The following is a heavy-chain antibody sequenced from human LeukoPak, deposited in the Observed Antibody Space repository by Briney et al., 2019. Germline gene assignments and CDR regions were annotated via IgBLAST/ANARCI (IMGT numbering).Heavy chain of an antibody. J-gene: IGHJ4*02. CDR1: GGTFSSYA. CDR2: IIPIFGTA. V-gene: IGHV1-69*05. D-gene: IGHD6-19*01. Sequence: SVTVSCKASGGTFSSYAISWVRQAPGQGLEWMGGIIPIFGTANYAQKFQGRVTITTDESTSTAYMELSSLRSEDTAVYYCASSAPSYSSGWYGFDYWGQGTLVTVSS. CDR3: ASSAPSYSSGWYGFDY.